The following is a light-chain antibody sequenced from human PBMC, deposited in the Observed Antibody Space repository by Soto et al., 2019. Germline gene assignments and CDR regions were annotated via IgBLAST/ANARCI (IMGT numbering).Light chain of an antibody. V-gene: IGKV1-39*01. J-gene: IGKJ4*01. CDR2: AAS. CDR1: RSITNY. CDR3: QQSHITPLT. Sequence: DIQMTQSPSSLSATIGDTVTITCRASRSITNYLNWYQQKPGKAPTLLIYAASILQSGVPSRFSGSGSGTGFNITINSLRPEDFATYYCQQSHITPLTFGGGTKVEIK.